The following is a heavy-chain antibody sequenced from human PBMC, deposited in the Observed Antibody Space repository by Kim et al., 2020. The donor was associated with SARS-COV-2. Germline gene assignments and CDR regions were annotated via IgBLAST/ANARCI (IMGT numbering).Heavy chain of an antibody. Sequence: GGSLRLSCAASGFTFSSYEMNWVRQAPGKGLEWVSYISSSGSTIYYADSVKGRFTISRDNAKNSLYLQMNSLRAEDTAVYYCARVGAKQWELLRHAFDIWGQGTMVTVSS. V-gene: IGHV3-48*03. J-gene: IGHJ3*02. CDR3: ARVGAKQWELLRHAFDI. CDR1: GFTFSSYE. CDR2: ISSSGSTI. D-gene: IGHD1-26*01.